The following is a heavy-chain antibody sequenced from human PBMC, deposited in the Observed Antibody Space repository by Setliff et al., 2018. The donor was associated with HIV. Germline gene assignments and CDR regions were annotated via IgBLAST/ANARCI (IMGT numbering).Heavy chain of an antibody. CDR3: ARDPPGNPWFFEY. V-gene: IGHV1-18*01. J-gene: IGHJ4*02. CDR2: VSGYNGDT. Sequence: ASVKVSCKASGYTFSSYGISWVRQAPGQGLEWVGWVSGYNGDTNYAQNLRGRVTVTTDTSTTTAYMELRSLTSDDTAMYYCARDPPGNPWFFEYWGQGTLVTVSS. CDR1: GYTFSSYG. D-gene: IGHD3-22*01.